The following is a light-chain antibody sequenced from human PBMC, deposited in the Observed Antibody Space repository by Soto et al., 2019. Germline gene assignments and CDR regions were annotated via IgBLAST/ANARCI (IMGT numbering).Light chain of an antibody. CDR3: CSYTSTNTLV. CDR2: EVA. J-gene: IGLJ2*01. Sequence: QSALTQPASVSGSPGQSITISCTGTSRDVGSYDLVSWYQQRPGRAPRLMIFEVAKRPSGISTRFSGSKSGNTASLTISGLQAVDEADYFCCSYTSTNTLVFGGGTKVTVL. V-gene: IGLV2-23*02. CDR1: SRDVGSYDL.